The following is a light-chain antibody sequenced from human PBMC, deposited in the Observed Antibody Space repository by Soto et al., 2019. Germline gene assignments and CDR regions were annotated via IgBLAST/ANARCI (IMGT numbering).Light chain of an antibody. J-gene: IGKJ4*01. V-gene: IGKV1-39*01. CDR1: QSIANC. CDR2: AAS. CDR3: QQSFRPPLT. Sequence: DIQMTQSPSSLSASVGDRVTITCRASQSIANCLHWYQQKPGTASKLLIFAASSLQRAVPSRLSGSGSGTDFTLTISSLRPEAFAPYYCQQSFRPPLTFGGGAKVDIK.